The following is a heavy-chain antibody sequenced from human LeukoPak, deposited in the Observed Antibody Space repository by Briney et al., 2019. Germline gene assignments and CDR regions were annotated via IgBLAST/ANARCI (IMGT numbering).Heavy chain of an antibody. CDR3: ARGWSRYSSGWKYYFDY. CDR2: ISSNGGST. J-gene: IGHJ4*02. CDR1: GFTFSSYA. Sequence: PGGSLRLSCAASGFTFSSYAMHWVRQAPGKGREYVSAISSNGGSTYYANSVKGRFTISRDNSKNTLYLQVGSLRAEDMAVYYCARGWSRYSSGWKYYFDYWGQGTLVTVSS. V-gene: IGHV3-64*01. D-gene: IGHD6-19*01.